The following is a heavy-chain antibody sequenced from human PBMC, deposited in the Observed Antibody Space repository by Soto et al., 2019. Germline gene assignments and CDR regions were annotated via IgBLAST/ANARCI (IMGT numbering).Heavy chain of an antibody. J-gene: IGHJ6*02. CDR3: ATDVSSSWYYYYYGMDV. CDR2: FDPEDGET. V-gene: IGHV1-24*01. Sequence: QVQLVQSGAEVKNPGASVKVSCKVSGYTLTELSMHWVRQAPGKGLEWMGCFDPEDGETIYAQKFQGRVTMTEDTSTYTAYMELSSLRSEDTAVYYCATDVSSSWYYYYYGMDVWGQGTTVTVSS. CDR1: GYTLTELS. D-gene: IGHD6-13*01.